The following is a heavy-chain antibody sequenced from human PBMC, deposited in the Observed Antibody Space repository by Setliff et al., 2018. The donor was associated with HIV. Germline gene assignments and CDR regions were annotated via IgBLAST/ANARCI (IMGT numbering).Heavy chain of an antibody. D-gene: IGHD3-9*01. Sequence: GESLKISCKGSGYSFTTYWIGWVRQMPGKGLEWMGVIYPGDSDTRYSPSFQGQVTISADKSISTAYLQWSSLKASDTAMYYCARQRDYEILTGRNDAFDIWVQGTMVTVSS. CDR2: IYPGDSDT. CDR1: GYSFTTYW. J-gene: IGHJ3*02. CDR3: ARQRDYEILTGRNDAFDI. V-gene: IGHV5-51*01.